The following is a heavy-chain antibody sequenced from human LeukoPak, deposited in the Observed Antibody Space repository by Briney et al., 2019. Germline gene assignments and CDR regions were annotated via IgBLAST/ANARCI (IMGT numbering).Heavy chain of an antibody. V-gene: IGHV4-34*01. D-gene: IGHD6-6*01. CDR3: ARDGWGRGIAARLDYYYYMDV. J-gene: IGHJ6*03. Sequence: SETLSLTCAVYGGSFSGYYWSWIRQPPGKGLEWIGEINHSGSTNYNPSLKSRVTISVDTSKNQFSLKLSSVTAADTAVYYCARDGWGRGIAARLDYYYYMDVWGKGTTVTVSS. CDR1: GGSFSGYY. CDR2: INHSGST.